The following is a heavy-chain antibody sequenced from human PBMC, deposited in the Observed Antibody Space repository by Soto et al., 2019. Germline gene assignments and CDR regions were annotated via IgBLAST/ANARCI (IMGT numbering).Heavy chain of an antibody. CDR3: AKDRIEGRNGGLPRPDS. Sequence: QAHLVESGGGVVQPGRSLRLSCAASGFSFSSYGMHWVRQAPGKGLEWVALVSFDGSKTYYADSVKGRFTISRDNSKNTLFLQMNSLRAEDTAFYYCAKDRIEGRNGGLPRPDSWGQGTLVTVSS. CDR1: GFSFSSYG. J-gene: IGHJ4*02. CDR2: VSFDGSKT. V-gene: IGHV3-30*18. D-gene: IGHD2-8*01.